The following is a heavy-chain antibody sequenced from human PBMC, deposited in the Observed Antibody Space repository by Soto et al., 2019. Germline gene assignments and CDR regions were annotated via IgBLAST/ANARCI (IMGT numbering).Heavy chain of an antibody. V-gene: IGHV4-31*03. CDR1: GGSISSGGYY. Sequence: SETLSLTCTVSGGSISSGGYYWSWIRQHPGKGLEWIGYIYYSGSTYYNPSLKSRVTISVDTSKNQFSLKLSSVTAADTAVYYCARDRGCGGDCYSGWFDPWGQGTLVTVSS. CDR2: IYYSGST. CDR3: ARDRGCGGDCYSGWFDP. J-gene: IGHJ5*02. D-gene: IGHD2-21*02.